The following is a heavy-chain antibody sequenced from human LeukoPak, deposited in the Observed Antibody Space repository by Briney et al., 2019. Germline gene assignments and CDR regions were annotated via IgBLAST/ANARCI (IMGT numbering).Heavy chain of an antibody. CDR2: ISYDGSNK. Sequence: GGSLRLSCAASGFTFSSYGMHWVRQAPGKGLEWVAAISYDGSNKYYADSAKGRFTISRDNSKNTLYLQMNSLRAKDTAVYYCAKSDPYYSSSWYEYFDYWGQGTLVTVSS. V-gene: IGHV3-30*18. CDR3: AKSDPYYSSSWYEYFDY. J-gene: IGHJ4*02. CDR1: GFTFSSYG. D-gene: IGHD6-13*01.